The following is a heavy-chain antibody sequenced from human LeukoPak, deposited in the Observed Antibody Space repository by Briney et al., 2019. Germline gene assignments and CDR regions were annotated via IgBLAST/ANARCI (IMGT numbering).Heavy chain of an antibody. J-gene: IGHJ5*02. CDR2: IFPGDSD. V-gene: IGHV5-51*01. CDR3: ARLITVASTVAWFDP. D-gene: IGHD4-11*01. Sequence: GESLKISCQGSGYIFTTYWIGWVRQVPGGGLEWMGVIFPGDSDSPSFQGQVTISADKSISTAYLQWSSLKASDTGMYYCARLITVASTVAWFDPCGQGTLVTVSS. CDR1: GYIFTTYW.